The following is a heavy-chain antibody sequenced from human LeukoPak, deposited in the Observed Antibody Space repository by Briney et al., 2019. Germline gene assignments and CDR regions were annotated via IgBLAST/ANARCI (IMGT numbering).Heavy chain of an antibody. CDR3: ATVGRVTIYGYVDL. CDR2: IYSGAST. V-gene: IGHV3-66*01. Sequence: GGSLRLSCAASGFTVSSNYMSWVRQAPGKGLEWVSVIYSGASTYYTDSVKGRFTISRDNSKNTLYLQMNSVRAEDTAVYYCATVGRVTIYGYVDLWGQGTLVTVSS. D-gene: IGHD3-10*01. CDR1: GFTVSSNY. J-gene: IGHJ4*02.